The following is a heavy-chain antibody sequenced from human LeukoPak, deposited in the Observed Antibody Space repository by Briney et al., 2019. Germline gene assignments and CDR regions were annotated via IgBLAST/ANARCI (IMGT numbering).Heavy chain of an antibody. CDR3: ARGRDGSGSYYYYYYYMDV. CDR1: GYTFTSYD. J-gene: IGHJ6*03. D-gene: IGHD3-10*01. Sequence: ASVKVSCKASGYTFTSYDINWVRQATGQGLEWMGWMNPNSGNTGYAQKFQGRVTMTRNTSISTAYMELSSLRSEDTAVYYCARGRDGSGSYYYYYYYMDVWGKGTTVTISS. CDR2: MNPNSGNT. V-gene: IGHV1-8*01.